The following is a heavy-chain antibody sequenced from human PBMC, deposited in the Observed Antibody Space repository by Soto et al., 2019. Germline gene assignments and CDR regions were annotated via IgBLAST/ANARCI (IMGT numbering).Heavy chain of an antibody. Sequence: LRLSCAASGFTFGDYAMHWVRQVPGKGLEWVSGFKWNSGDVGYADSVKGRFTISRDNAKNSLYLQMNSLRPEDTAVYYWAKDRSSGSTYYGMDVGGQGTMATVSS. CDR1: GFTFGDYA. CDR2: FKWNSGDV. V-gene: IGHV3-9*01. J-gene: IGHJ6*02. D-gene: IGHD3-10*01. CDR3: AKDRSSGSTYYGMDV.